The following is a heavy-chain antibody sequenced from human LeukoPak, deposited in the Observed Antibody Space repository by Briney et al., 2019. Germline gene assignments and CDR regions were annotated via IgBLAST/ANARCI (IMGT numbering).Heavy chain of an antibody. CDR3: ARDQGRDSSSWYRPPAFDY. D-gene: IGHD6-13*01. CDR2: ISWNSGSI. V-gene: IGHV3-9*01. Sequence: GGSLRLSCAASGFTFDDYAMHWVRQAPGKGLEWVSGISWNSGSIGYADSVKGRFTISRDNAKNSLYLQMNSLRAEDTAVYYCARDQGRDSSSWYRPPAFDYWGQGTLVTVSS. J-gene: IGHJ4*02. CDR1: GFTFDDYA.